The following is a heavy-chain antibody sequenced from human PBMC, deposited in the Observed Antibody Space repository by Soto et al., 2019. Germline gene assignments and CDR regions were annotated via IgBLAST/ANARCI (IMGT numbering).Heavy chain of an antibody. CDR2: MNPNSGNT. CDR3: ARERVSAFDI. D-gene: IGHD3-22*01. J-gene: IGHJ3*02. CDR1: GYTFTSSD. Sequence: QVQLVQSGAEVKKPGASVKVSCKASGYTFTSSDITWVRRATGQGLEWMGGMNPNSGNTGYAQKFQGRVTMTRNTSISTVYLELSSLRSAETAVYYCARERVSAFDIWGQGTMVTVSS. V-gene: IGHV1-8*01.